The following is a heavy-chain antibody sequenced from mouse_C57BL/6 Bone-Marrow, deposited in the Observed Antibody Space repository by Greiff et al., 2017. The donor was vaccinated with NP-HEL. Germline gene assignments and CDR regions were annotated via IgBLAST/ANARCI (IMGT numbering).Heavy chain of an antibody. CDR3: ARARNYYGSSPFDY. CDR2: IYPGDGDT. CDR1: GYAFSSSW. Sequence: QVHVKQSGPELVKPGASVKISCKASGYAFSSSWMNWVKQRPGKGLEWIGRIYPGDGDTNYNGKFKGKATLTADKSSSTAYMQLSSLTSEDSAVYFCARARNYYGSSPFDYWGQGTTLTVSS. D-gene: IGHD1-1*01. J-gene: IGHJ2*01. V-gene: IGHV1-82*01.